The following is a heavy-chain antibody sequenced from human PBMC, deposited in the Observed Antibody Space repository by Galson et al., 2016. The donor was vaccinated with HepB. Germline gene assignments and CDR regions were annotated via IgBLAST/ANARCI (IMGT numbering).Heavy chain of an antibody. CDR1: GYTFSSYI. D-gene: IGHD1-26*01. J-gene: IGHJ4*02. V-gene: IGHV3-30-3*02. CDR3: AKGAAGGTYSALDY. CDR2: ISYLGISQ. Sequence: SLRLSCAASGYTFSSYIIHWVRQAPGKGLEWVSVISYLGISQDYADSVKGRFTISRDDSKNTLYLQLNGLRPEDTAVYYCAKGAAGGTYSALDYWGRGVLVTVSP.